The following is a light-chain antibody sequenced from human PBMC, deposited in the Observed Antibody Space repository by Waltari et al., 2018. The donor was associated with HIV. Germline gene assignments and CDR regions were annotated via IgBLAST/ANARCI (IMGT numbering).Light chain of an antibody. CDR2: AAS. Sequence: AIRMTQSPSSFSASTGGRVTITCRASQGISSYLAWYQQKPGKAPKLLIYAASTLQSGVPSRFSGSGSGTDFTLTISCLQSEDFATYYCQQYYSYPLTFGGGTKVEIK. V-gene: IGKV1-8*01. CDR1: QGISSY. J-gene: IGKJ4*01. CDR3: QQYYSYPLT.